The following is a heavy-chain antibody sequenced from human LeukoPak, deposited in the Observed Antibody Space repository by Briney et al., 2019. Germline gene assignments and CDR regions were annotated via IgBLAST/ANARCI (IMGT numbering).Heavy chain of an antibody. CDR2: INTNTGNP. J-gene: IGHJ6*02. CDR1: GYTFTSYA. D-gene: IGHD4-17*01. CDR3: GRHTDPRHYYGMDV. V-gene: IGHV7-4-1*02. Sequence: ASVKVSCNASGYTFTSYAMNWVRQAPGQGLEWMGWINTNTGNPTYAQGFTGRFVFSLDTSVSTAYLQISSLKAEDTAVYYCGRHTDPRHYYGMDVWGQGTTVTVSS.